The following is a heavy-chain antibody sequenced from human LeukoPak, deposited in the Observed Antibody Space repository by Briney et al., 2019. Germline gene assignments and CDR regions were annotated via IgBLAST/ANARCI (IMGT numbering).Heavy chain of an antibody. CDR2: IYTSGST. J-gene: IGHJ2*01. CDR1: GGSISSYY. V-gene: IGHV4-4*07. CDR3: ARAPVAGFGEDRYFDL. D-gene: IGHD3-10*01. Sequence: SETLSLTCTVSGGSISSYYWSWIRQPAGKGLEWIGRIYTSGSTNYNPSLKSRVTMSVDTSKNQFSLKLSSVTAADTAVYYCARAPVAGFGEDRYFDLWGRGTLVTVSS.